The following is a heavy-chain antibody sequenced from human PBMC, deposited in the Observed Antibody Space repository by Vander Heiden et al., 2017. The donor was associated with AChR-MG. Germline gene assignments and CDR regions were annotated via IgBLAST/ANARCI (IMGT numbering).Heavy chain of an antibody. D-gene: IGHD6-13*01. Sequence: QVQLPESRPGLVEPSPSLSPPCTVSAYSISSGTYYWSWIHQHPGRCLEWLGYIYYSGSTLYSPSLKSRLSISVDTSKNQFSLKLNSVTAADTAVYYCAREQQQLVGSWIATWGQGTLVTVSS. J-gene: IGHJ5*02. CDR2: IYYSGST. CDR3: AREQQQLVGSWIAT. CDR1: AYSISSGTYY. V-gene: IGHV4-31*03.